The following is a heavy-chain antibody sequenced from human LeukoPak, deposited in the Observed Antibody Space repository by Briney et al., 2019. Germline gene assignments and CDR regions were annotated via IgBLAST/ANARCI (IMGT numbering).Heavy chain of an antibody. CDR3: ARLGGDSSGWYRSFDY. D-gene: IGHD6-19*01. CDR2: IYYSGST. V-gene: IGHV4-59*08. CDR1: GGSISSYY. Sequence: SETLSLTCTVSGGSISSYYWSWIRQPLGKGLEWIGYIYYSGSTNYNPSLKSRVTISVDTSKNQFSLKLSSVTAADTAVYYCARLGGDSSGWYRSFDYWGQGTLVTVSS. J-gene: IGHJ4*02.